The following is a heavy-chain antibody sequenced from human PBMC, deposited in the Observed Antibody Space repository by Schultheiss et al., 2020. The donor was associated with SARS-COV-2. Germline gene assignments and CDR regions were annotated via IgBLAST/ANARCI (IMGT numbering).Heavy chain of an antibody. J-gene: IGHJ6*02. V-gene: IGHV4-59*08. CDR3: ARSMGTAMVSGMDV. CDR2: IYYSGST. D-gene: IGHD5-18*01. CDR1: GGSISSYY. Sequence: SETLSLTCTVSGGSISSYYWSWIRQPPGKGLEWIGYIYYSGSTNYNPSLKSRVTISEDTSKNQFSLKLSSVTAADTAVYYCARSMGTAMVSGMDVWGQGTTVTVSS.